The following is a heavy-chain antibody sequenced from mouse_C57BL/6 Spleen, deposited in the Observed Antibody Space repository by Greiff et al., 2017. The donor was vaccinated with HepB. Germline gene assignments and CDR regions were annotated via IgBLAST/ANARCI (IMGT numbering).Heavy chain of an antibody. J-gene: IGHJ2*01. D-gene: IGHD1-1*01. CDR1: GYTFTDYE. Sequence: LQESGAELVRPGASVTLSCKASGYTFTDYEMHWVKQTPVHGLEWIGAIDPETGGTAYNQKFKGKAILTADKSSSTAYMELRSLTSEDSAVYYCTRRGSTTVGDYWGQGTTLTVSS. CDR3: TRRGSTTVGDY. CDR2: IDPETGGT. V-gene: IGHV1-15*01.